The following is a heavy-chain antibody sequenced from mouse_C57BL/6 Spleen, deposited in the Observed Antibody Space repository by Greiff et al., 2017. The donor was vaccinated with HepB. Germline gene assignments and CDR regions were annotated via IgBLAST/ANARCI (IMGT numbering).Heavy chain of an antibody. V-gene: IGHV1-62-2*01. CDR2: FYPGSGSI. Sequence: VQLQQSGAELVKPGASVKLSCKASGYTFTEYTIHWVKQRSGQGLEWIGWFYPGSGSIKYNEKFKDKATLTADKSSSTVYMELSRLTSEDSAVYFCARHARRDYYGSSFWYFDVWGTGTTVTVSS. CDR3: ARHARRDYYGSSFWYFDV. D-gene: IGHD1-1*01. CDR1: GYTFTEYT. J-gene: IGHJ1*03.